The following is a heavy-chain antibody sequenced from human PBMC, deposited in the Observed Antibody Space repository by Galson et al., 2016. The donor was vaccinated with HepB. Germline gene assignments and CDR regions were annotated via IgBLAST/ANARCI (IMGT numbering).Heavy chain of an antibody. Sequence: SLRLSCAASGFTFRSYSMNWVRQAPGKGLEWVSYIGVHYTIYYADSVRGRFTISRDNAKNSVYLQMNNLRAEDTAVYFCARSVEGSFDYWGQGALVTVSS. CDR3: ARSVEGSFDY. CDR1: GFTFRSYS. D-gene: IGHD5/OR15-5a*01. V-gene: IGHV3-48*04. CDR2: IGVHYTI. J-gene: IGHJ4*02.